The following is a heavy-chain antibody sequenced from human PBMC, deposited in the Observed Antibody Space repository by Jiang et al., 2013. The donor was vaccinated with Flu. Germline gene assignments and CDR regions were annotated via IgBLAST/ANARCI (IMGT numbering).Heavy chain of an antibody. D-gene: IGHD3-10*01. V-gene: IGHV4-30-2*01. Sequence: GSGLVKPSQTLSLTCAVSGGSISSGDYSWSWIRQPPGKGLEWIGYTYQSGGTYYNPSLRSRVTISVDRSKNQFSLKLSSVTAADTAVYFCARDLGVRGIMGYYHWYGMDVWGQGDHGHRLL. CDR2: TYQSGGT. CDR1: GGSISSGDYS. J-gene: IGHJ6*02. CDR3: ARDLGVRGIMGYYHWYGMDV.